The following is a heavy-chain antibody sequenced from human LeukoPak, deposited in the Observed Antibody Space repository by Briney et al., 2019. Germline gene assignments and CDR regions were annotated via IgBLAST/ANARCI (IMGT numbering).Heavy chain of an antibody. CDR1: GFTFSSYE. D-gene: IGHD3-16*01. V-gene: IGHV3-48*03. CDR3: VREVRGGSFDY. CDR2: ISSSGSTI. Sequence: GGSLRLSCAASGFTFSSYEMNWVRQAPGKGLEWVSYISSSGSTIYYADSVKGRFTISRDNAKNSLYLQMNSLRAEDTAVYYCVREVRGGSFDYWGQGTLVTVSS. J-gene: IGHJ4*02.